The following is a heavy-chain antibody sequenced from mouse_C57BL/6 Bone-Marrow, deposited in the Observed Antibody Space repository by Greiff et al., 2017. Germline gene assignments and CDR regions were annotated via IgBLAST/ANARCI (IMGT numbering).Heavy chain of an antibody. Sequence: QVQLQQPGAELVKPGASVKLSCKASGYTFTSYWMHWVKQRPGQGLEWIGMIHPNSGSTNYNEMFKSKATLTVDKSSSTAYMQLSSLTSEDSAVYYCAREDGYYIYYYAMDYWGQGTSVTVSS. J-gene: IGHJ4*01. V-gene: IGHV1-64*01. CDR3: AREDGYYIYYYAMDY. CDR2: IHPNSGST. CDR1: GYTFTSYW. D-gene: IGHD2-3*01.